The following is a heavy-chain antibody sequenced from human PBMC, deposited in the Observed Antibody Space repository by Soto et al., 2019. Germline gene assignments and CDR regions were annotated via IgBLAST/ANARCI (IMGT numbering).Heavy chain of an antibody. CDR3: AKAPELGPY. CDR2: IGSGGNT. CDR1: GFTFSSYA. V-gene: IGHV3-23*01. Sequence: PGGSLRLSCAASGFTFSSYAMSWVRQAPRKGLEWVSGIGSGGNTYYVDSVKGRFTISRDNSKNTLYLQMNSLRAEDTAVYYCAKAPELGPYWGQGTLVTVSS. J-gene: IGHJ4*02. D-gene: IGHD7-27*01.